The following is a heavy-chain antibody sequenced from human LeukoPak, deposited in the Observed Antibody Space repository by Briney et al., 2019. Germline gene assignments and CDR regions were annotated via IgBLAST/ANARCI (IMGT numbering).Heavy chain of an antibody. CDR3: ARGTYYDFRSGQPYYYYGMDV. D-gene: IGHD3-3*01. CDR2: INHSGST. V-gene: IGHV4-34*01. Sequence: PSDTLSLTCAVYGGSFSGYYWSWIRQPPGKGLEWIGEINHSGSTNYNPSLKGRVTISVDTSKNQFSLKLSSVTAADTAVYYCARGTYYDFRSGQPYYYYGMDVWGQGTTVTVSS. CDR1: GGSFSGYY. J-gene: IGHJ6*02.